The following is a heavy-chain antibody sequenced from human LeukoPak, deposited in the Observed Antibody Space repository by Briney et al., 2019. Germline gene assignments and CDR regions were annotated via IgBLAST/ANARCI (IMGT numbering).Heavy chain of an antibody. CDR1: GGSISSSSYY. D-gene: IGHD3-3*01. J-gene: IGHJ4*02. CDR2: FYSGGST. Sequence: SETLSLTCSVSGGSISSSSYYWGWVRQPPGKGLEWIGNFYSGGSTSYDPSLKSRVTISLDTSKNQFSLKLSSVTAADTAVYYCASSYYDFWSGYLNYWGQGTLVTVSS. V-gene: IGHV4-39*01. CDR3: ASSYYDFWSGYLNY.